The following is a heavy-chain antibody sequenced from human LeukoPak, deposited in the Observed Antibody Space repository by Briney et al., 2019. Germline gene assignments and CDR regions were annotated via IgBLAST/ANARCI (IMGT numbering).Heavy chain of an antibody. V-gene: IGHV4-59*08. D-gene: IGHD2-21*01. CDR2: IYYTGDS. CDR1: GGSLSNSH. Sequence: SETLSLTCTVSGGSLSNSHWSWIRQPPGKGLEWIGYIYYTGDSNYNPSLKSRVAISLNTSKNQLSLNLRSVTAADTAVYYCARHEFASPFDSWGQGTLVTVSS. J-gene: IGHJ4*02. CDR3: ARHEFASPFDS.